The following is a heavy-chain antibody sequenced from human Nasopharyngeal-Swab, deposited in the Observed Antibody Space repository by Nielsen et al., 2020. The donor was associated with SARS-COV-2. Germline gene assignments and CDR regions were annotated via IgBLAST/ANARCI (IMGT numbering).Heavy chain of an antibody. CDR2: TYYGSKWYN. CDR3: ARGFLQTGFDY. J-gene: IGHJ4*02. CDR1: GDSVTSNNVG. D-gene: IGHD3-9*01. V-gene: IGHV6-1*01. Sequence: SETLSLTCALSGDSVTSNNVGWNWIRQSPSRGLEWLGMTYYGSKWYNHYAPSVKSRVTIKPDTSKNQFPLQMDSVTPEDSAVYYCARGFLQTGFDYWGQGTLVTVSS.